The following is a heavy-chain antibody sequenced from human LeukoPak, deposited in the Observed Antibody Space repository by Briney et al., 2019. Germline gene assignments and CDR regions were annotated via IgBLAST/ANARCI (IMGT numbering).Heavy chain of an antibody. CDR2: IRDDGSSK. Sequence: GGSLRLSCAASGFIFSSYGMHWVRQAPGKGLEWVAFIRDDGSSKYYPDSVKDRFTISRDNSKNTLYLQMNSLRAEDMALYYCAKDISPSTGYFDYWGQGTQVTVSS. J-gene: IGHJ4*02. D-gene: IGHD3-9*01. CDR1: GFIFSSYG. V-gene: IGHV3-30*02. CDR3: AKDISPSTGYFDY.